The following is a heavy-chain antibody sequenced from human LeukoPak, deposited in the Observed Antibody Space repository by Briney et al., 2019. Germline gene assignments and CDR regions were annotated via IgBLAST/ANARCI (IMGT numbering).Heavy chain of an antibody. CDR2: FYNGGST. V-gene: IGHV3-66*01. D-gene: IGHD1-26*01. CDR1: GFTVSSNH. CDR3: ARDSPGRFLEY. Sequence: PGGSLRLSCAASGFTVSSNHMSWVRQAPGKGLEWVSVFYNGGSTNYADSVKGRFTISSDNSKNTLYLQMNSLRDEDTAVYYCARDSPGRFLEYWGQGTLVTVSS. J-gene: IGHJ4*02.